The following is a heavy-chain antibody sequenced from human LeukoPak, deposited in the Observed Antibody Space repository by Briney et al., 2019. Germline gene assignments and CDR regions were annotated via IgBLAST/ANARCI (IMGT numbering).Heavy chain of an antibody. J-gene: IGHJ4*02. Sequence: GGSLRLSCAASGFTFSSYSMNWVRQAPGKGLEWVSYISSSSSTIYYADSVKGRFTISRDNAKNSLYLQMNSLRAEDTAVYYCARDGYPGYCSSTSCYFCYWGQGTLVTVSS. CDR2: ISSSSSTI. CDR1: GFTFSSYS. V-gene: IGHV3-48*01. CDR3: ARDGYPGYCSSTSCYFCY. D-gene: IGHD2-2*01.